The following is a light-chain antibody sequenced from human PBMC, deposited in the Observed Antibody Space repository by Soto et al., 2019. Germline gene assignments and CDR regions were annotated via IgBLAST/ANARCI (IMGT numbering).Light chain of an antibody. CDR1: QDISNY. CDR3: QQYDNLPLT. V-gene: IGKV1-33*01. J-gene: IGKJ1*01. Sequence: DIQMTQSPSSLSASVGARVTITCQASQDISNYLNWYQQKPGKAPKLLIYDASNLETGVPSRFSGSGSGTDVTFTISSLQPEDIATYYGQQYDNLPLTFCHGTKVDI. CDR2: DAS.